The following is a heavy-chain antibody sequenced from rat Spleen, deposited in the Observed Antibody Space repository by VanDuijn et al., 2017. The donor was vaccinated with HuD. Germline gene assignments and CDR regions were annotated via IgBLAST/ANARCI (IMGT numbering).Heavy chain of an antibody. V-gene: IGHV2-43*01. CDR1: GFSLTSYH. CDR3: VRANRDSYAHFDH. Sequence: QVQLKESGPGLVQPSQTLSLTCTVSGFSLTSYHVSWVRQPPGKGLEWMGVIWTGGSTAYNSLLKSRLSITRDISESQFFLKMTSLQTEDTATYYCVRANRDSYAHFDHWGQGVMVTVSS. CDR2: IWTGGST. J-gene: IGHJ2*01. D-gene: IGHD1-12*01.